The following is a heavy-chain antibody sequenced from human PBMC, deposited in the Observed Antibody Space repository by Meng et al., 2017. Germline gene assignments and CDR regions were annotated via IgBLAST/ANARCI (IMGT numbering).Heavy chain of an antibody. J-gene: IGHJ4*02. CDR2: ISAYKGNT. D-gene: IGHD3-22*01. Sequence: QVPLGQSEAEVQKPGASVKVSCKASGYTFTGYGISWVRQAPGQGLEWMGWISAYKGNTNYAQKLQGRVTMTTDTSTSTAYMELRSLRSDDTAVYYCARVGAYYYDSSVVTAENFDYWGQGTLVTVSS. CDR3: ARVGAYYYDSSVVTAENFDY. V-gene: IGHV1-18*01. CDR1: GYTFTGYG.